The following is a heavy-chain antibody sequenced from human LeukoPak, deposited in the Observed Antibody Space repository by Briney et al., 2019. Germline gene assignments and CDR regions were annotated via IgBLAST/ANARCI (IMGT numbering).Heavy chain of an antibody. CDR3: ARGRGYGYGQVDY. J-gene: IGHJ4*02. CDR2: INEDGTYT. Sequence: GGSLRLSCAASGFSFSSYWMHWVRQAPGKGLVWVSRINEDGTYTSYAGSVKGRFTISRDNAKNTLYLQMNSLRAEDTAVYYCARGRGYGYGQVDYWGQGTLVTVSS. CDR1: GFSFSSYW. D-gene: IGHD5-18*01. V-gene: IGHV3-74*01.